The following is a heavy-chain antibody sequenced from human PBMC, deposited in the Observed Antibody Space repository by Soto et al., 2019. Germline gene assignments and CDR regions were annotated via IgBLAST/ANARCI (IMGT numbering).Heavy chain of an antibody. CDR2: IKQDGSEI. V-gene: IGHV3-7*01. CDR1: GFTFSSYW. Sequence: GGSLRLSCAGSGFTFSSYWMSWVRQAPGKGLEWVANIKQDGSEIHYVDSVKGRFTISREKAKNSLYLQMNSLSAGDTAVYYCARELHGGSYGMDVWGQGTTVTVSS. CDR3: ARELHGGSYGMDV. J-gene: IGHJ6*02.